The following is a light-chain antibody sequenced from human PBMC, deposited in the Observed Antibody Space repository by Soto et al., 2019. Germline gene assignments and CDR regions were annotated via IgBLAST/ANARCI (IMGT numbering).Light chain of an antibody. J-gene: IGLJ3*02. CDR3: SSYTSSSNWV. V-gene: IGLV2-14*01. Sequence: QSALTQPASVSGSPGQSITISCTGTSSDIGGYNYVSWYQQHPDKAPKLLIYEVSNRPSGVSNRFSGSKSGSTASLTISGLQAEDEADYYCSSYTSSSNWVFGGGTKLTVL. CDR1: SSDIGGYNY. CDR2: EVS.